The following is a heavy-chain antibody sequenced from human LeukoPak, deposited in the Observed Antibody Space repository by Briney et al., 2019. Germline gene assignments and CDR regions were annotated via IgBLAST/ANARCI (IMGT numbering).Heavy chain of an antibody. CDR1: GFTFSDAW. Sequence: PGGSLRLSCKASGFTFSDAWMGWVRQAPGKGLEWVGRIKSETDGGTTDYPAPVEGRFTISRDDSTDTLFLQMNSLQAGDTAVYYCARDKSMVRGVMSYWGQGTLVTVSS. J-gene: IGHJ4*02. CDR2: IKSETDGGTT. CDR3: ARDKSMVRGVMSY. D-gene: IGHD3-10*01. V-gene: IGHV3-15*01.